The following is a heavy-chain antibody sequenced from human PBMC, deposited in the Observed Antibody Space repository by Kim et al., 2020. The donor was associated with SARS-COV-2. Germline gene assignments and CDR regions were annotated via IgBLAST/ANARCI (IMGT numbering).Heavy chain of an antibody. V-gene: IGHV1-46*01. J-gene: IGHJ4*02. Sequence: ASVKVSCKASGYTFTSYFMHWVRQAPGQGLEWMGIINPSGGRARYAQKLQGRVTMTRDTATSTVYMELSSLTSEDTAVYYCARDLTYYYDSSGYYLDFWGQGTLVTVSS. D-gene: IGHD3-22*01. CDR3: ARDLTYYYDSSGYYLDF. CDR1: GYTFTSYF. CDR2: INPSGGRA.